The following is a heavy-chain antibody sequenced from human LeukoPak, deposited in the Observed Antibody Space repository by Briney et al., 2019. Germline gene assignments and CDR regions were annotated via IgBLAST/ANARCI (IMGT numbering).Heavy chain of an antibody. Sequence: SETLCFTSTVSGGSTSSFCWTYIRQPPGKGLEWIGYIYSGSSSYNPSLQSRVTISVDTSMNQFSLKLTSMTAADTAVYYCERARPGAYFDHWGRGALVTVSS. J-gene: IGHJ4*02. CDR2: IYSGSS. D-gene: IGHD4/OR15-4a*01. CDR3: ERARPGAYFDH. CDR1: GGSTSSFC. V-gene: IGHV4-59*13.